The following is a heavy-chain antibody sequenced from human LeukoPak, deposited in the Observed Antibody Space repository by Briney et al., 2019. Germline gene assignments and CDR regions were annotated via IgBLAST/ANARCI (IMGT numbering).Heavy chain of an antibody. CDR3: ARGRRVDY. Sequence: SETLSLTCAVYGGSFSGYYWSWIRQPPGKGLEWIGEINHSGSTNYNPSLKSRVTISVDTSKNQFSLKLSSVTAADTAVYYCARGRRVDYWGQGTLVTVSS. J-gene: IGHJ4*02. CDR1: GGSFSGYY. CDR2: INHSGST. V-gene: IGHV4-34*01.